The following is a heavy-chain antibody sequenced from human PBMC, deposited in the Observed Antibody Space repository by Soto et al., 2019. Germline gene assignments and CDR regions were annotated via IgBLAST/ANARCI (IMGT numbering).Heavy chain of an antibody. CDR2: IYSGGST. J-gene: IGHJ6*02. CDR3: ARPRIAYYYGMDV. CDR1: GVTVSSNY. D-gene: IGHD6-13*01. V-gene: IGHV3-53*01. Sequence: GGSLRLSCSASGVTVSSNYMSWVRQAPGKGLEWVSVIYSGGSTYYADSVKGRFTISRDNSKDTLYLQMNSLRAEDTAVYYCARPRIAYYYGMDVWGQGTTVTVSS.